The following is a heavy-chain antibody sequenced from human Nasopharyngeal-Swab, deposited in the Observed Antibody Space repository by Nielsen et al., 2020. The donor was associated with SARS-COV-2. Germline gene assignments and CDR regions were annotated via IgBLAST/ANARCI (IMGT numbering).Heavy chain of an antibody. Sequence: SKTLSLPCSLPGSSISSYYSHWIPQSQAKRLAHIGYIYSTGGTNYNPSLKSRVTISVDTSKNQFSLKLSSVTAADTAVYYCARGFDYWGQGTLGTVSS. CDR3: ARGFDY. CDR1: GSSISSYY. V-gene: IGHV4-59*13. J-gene: IGHJ4*02. CDR2: IYSTGGT.